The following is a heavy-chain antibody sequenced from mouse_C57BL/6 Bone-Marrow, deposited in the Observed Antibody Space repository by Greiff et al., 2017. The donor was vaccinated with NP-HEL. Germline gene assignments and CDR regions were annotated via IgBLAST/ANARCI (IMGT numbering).Heavy chain of an antibody. Sequence: QVHVKQSGAELVKPGASVKLSCKASGYTFTSYWMQWVKQRPGQGLEWIGEIDPSDSYTNYNQKFKGKATLTVDTSSSTAYMQLSSLTAEDSAVYYCAKWGVYYDYDGFAYGGWGTLITVTA. CDR2: IDPSDSYT. D-gene: IGHD2-4*01. CDR3: AKWGVYYDYDGFAY. CDR1: GYTFTSYW. V-gene: IGHV1-50*01. J-gene: IGHJ3*01.